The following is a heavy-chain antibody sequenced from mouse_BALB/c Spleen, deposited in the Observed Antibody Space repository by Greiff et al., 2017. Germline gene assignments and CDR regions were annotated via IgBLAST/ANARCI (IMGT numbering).Heavy chain of an antibody. CDR1: GFAFSSYD. V-gene: IGHV5-12-1*01. CDR3: ARPLYGIPYYAMDY. J-gene: IGHJ4*01. D-gene: IGHD2-1*01. CDR2: ISSGGGST. Sequence: EVKLVESGGGLVKPGGSLKLSCAASGFAFSSYDMSWVRQTPEKRLEWVAYISSGGGSTYYPDTVKGRFTISRDNAKNTLYLQMSSLKSEDTAMYNCARPLYGIPYYAMDYWGQGTSVTASS.